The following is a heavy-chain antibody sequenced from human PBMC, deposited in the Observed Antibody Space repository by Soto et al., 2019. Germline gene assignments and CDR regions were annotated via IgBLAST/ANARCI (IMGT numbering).Heavy chain of an antibody. CDR1: GFTFSDYY. Sequence: GGSLRLSCAASGFTFSDYYMSWIRQAPGKGLEWVSYVSSSGSTIYYADSVKGRFTISRDNAKNSLYLQLNSLRAEDTAVYYCACAAYSQWYNWFDPWGQGTLVTVSS. V-gene: IGHV3-11*01. J-gene: IGHJ5*02. CDR3: ACAAYSQWYNWFDP. D-gene: IGHD6-13*01. CDR2: VSSSGSTI.